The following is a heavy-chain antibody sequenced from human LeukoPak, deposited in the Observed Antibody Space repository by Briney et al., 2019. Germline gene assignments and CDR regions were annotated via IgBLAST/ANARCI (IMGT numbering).Heavy chain of an antibody. CDR3: ATPSGSGSYLAFDY. CDR1: GFTLSSYC. J-gene: IGHJ4*02. CDR2: INSDGSST. Sequence: PGGSLRLSCAASGFTLSSYCMHWVRQAPGKGLVWVSRINSDGSSTSYADSVKGRFTISRDNAKNTLYLQMNSLRAEDTAVYYCATPSGSGSYLAFDYWGQGTLVTVSS. D-gene: IGHD1-26*01. V-gene: IGHV3-74*01.